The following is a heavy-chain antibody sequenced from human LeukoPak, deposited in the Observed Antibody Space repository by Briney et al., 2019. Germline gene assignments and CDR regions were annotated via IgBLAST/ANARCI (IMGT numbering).Heavy chain of an antibody. D-gene: IGHD4-17*01. J-gene: IGHJ4*02. Sequence: GGSLRLSCAASGFTFSSYSMNWVRQAPGRGLEWVSSISSSSSYIYYADSVKGRFTISRDNAKNSLYLQMNSLRAEDTAVYYCAREGRTTVTFDYWGQGTLVTVSS. CDR1: GFTFSSYS. V-gene: IGHV3-21*01. CDR2: ISSSSSYI. CDR3: AREGRTTVTFDY.